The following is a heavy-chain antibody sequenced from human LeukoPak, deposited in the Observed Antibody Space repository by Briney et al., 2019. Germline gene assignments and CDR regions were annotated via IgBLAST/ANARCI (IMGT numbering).Heavy chain of an antibody. V-gene: IGHV1-69*13. J-gene: IGHJ5*02. Sequence: ASVKVSCQASGYTFTGYYMHWVRQAPGQGLEWMGGIIHISGTANYAQQFQGRDTITEDESTSTAYMELSSLRSEDTAVYYWSRAGEYNWFDPWGQGTLVTVSS. CDR3: SRAGEYNWFDP. D-gene: IGHD3-16*01. CDR2: IIHISGTA. CDR1: GYTFTGYY.